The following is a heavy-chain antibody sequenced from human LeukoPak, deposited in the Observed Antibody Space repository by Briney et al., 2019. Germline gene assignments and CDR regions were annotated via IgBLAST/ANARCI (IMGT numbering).Heavy chain of an antibody. J-gene: IGHJ3*02. V-gene: IGHV3-9*03. CDR3: AKARGGVFDI. Sequence: GGSLRLSCAASGFTFDDYAMHRVRQAPGKSLEWVSGITWNSGKIGYADSVKGRFTISRDNGKNSLYLQMNSLRAEDMALYYCAKARGGVFDIWGQGTTVTVSS. D-gene: IGHD3-10*01. CDR2: ITWNSGKI. CDR1: GFTFDDYA.